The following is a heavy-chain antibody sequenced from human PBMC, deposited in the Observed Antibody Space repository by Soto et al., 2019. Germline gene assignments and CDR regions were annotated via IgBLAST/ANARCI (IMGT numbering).Heavy chain of an antibody. V-gene: IGHV3-33*01. CDR1: GFTFNTHG. Sequence: GRSLRLSCAASGFTFNTHGMHWVRQAPGKGLEWVAVIWYDGSQRYYADFVRGRFTISRDNSQNTLYLQMTSLRAEDTAVYYCARIDDYGDYVTDYWGQGALVTGSS. J-gene: IGHJ4*02. D-gene: IGHD4-17*01. CDR3: ARIDDYGDYVTDY. CDR2: IWYDGSQR.